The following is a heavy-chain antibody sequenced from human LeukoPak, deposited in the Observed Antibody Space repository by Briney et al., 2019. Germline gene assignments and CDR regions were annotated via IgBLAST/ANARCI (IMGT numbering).Heavy chain of an antibody. CDR3: AELGITMIGGV. V-gene: IGHV3-11*04. CDR1: GGSFSGYY. Sequence: LSLTRAVYGGSFSGYYWSWIRQPPGKGLEWVSYISSSGSTIYYADSVKGRFTISRDNAKNSLYLQMNSLRAEDTAVYYCAELGITMIGGVWGKGTTVTISS. CDR2: ISSSGSTI. J-gene: IGHJ6*04. D-gene: IGHD3-10*02.